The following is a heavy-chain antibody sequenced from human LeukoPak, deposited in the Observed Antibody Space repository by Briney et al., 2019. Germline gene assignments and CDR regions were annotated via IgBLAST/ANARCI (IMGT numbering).Heavy chain of an antibody. CDR1: GFTFSDYD. CDR3: AITRRAGTALDYFDY. J-gene: IGHJ4*02. CDR2: ISSSAGTI. D-gene: IGHD6-19*01. V-gene: IGHV3-11*01. Sequence: PGGSLTLSCTPSGFTFSDYDMSWIRHTRGKGREWVSYISSSAGTIYYADSVEGLFHISRHNAKNSVYLQMKRLRVRHTGAFFCAITRRAGTALDYFDYWGQGTLVTVSS.